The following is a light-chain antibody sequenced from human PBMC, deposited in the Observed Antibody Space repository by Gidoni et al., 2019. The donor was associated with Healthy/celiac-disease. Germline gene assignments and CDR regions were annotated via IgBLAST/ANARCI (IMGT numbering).Light chain of an antibody. V-gene: IGKV1-5*03. CDR3: QQYNSYPYT. CDR2: KAS. CDR1: QSISSW. J-gene: IGKJ2*01. Sequence: DIQMTPSPSTLSASVGDRVTITCRASQSISSWLAWYQQKPGKAPKLLIYKASSLESGVPSRFSGSGSGTEFTLTISSLQPDDFATDYCQQYNSYPYTFXXXTKLEIK.